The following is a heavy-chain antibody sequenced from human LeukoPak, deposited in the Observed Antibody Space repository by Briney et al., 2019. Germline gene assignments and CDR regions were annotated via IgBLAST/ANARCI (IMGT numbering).Heavy chain of an antibody. CDR1: GFTFSSYT. V-gene: IGHV3-21*01. J-gene: IGHJ4*02. CDR3: ARADGDPNFDY. D-gene: IGHD2-21*01. CDR2: ISSSRNYK. Sequence: GGSLRLSCAASGFTFSSYTMNWVRQAPGKGLEWVSSISSSRNYKYYAGSVKGRFTISRDNAKNSLYLQMNSLRVEDTAVYYCARADGDPNFDYWGQGTLVTVSS.